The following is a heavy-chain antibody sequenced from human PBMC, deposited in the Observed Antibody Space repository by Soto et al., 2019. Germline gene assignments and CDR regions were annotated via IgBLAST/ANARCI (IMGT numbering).Heavy chain of an antibody. V-gene: IGHV3-23*01. CDR3: AKDRRGYSSGWYVGY. CDR1: GFTFSSYA. CDR2: ISGSGGST. D-gene: IGHD6-19*01. J-gene: IGHJ4*02. Sequence: EVQLLESGGGLVQPGGSLRLSCAASGFTFSSYAMSWVRQAPGKGLEWVSAISGSGGSTYYADSVKGRFTTSRDNSKNTLYLQMNSLRAEDTAVYYCAKDRRGYSSGWYVGYWGQGTLVTVSS.